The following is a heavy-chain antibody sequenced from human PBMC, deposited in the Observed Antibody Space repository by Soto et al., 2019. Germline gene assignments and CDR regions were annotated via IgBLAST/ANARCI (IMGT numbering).Heavy chain of an antibody. Sequence: PGGSLRLSCAASGFTFSGSAMHWVRQASGKGLEWVGRIRSKANSYATAYAASVKGRFTISRDDSKNTAYLQMNSLKTEDTAVYYCTRSPTMIAPNWFDPWGQGTLVTVSS. J-gene: IGHJ5*02. CDR3: TRSPTMIAPNWFDP. CDR2: IRSKANSYAT. CDR1: GFTFSGSA. V-gene: IGHV3-73*01. D-gene: IGHD3-22*01.